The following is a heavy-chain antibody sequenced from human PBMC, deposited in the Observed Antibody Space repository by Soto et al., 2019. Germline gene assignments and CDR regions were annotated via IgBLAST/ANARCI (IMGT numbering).Heavy chain of an antibody. J-gene: IGHJ6*03. V-gene: IGHV1-8*01. CDR1: GYTFTSYD. Sequence: QVQLVQSGAEVKKPGASVKVSCKASGYTFTSYDINWVRQATGQGLEWMGWMNPNSGNTGYAQKFQGRVTMTRNNSISTAYMELSSLRSEDTAVYYCARRDRVTPNCSSTSCYSYYYYMDVWGKGTTVTVSS. CDR3: ARRDRVTPNCSSTSCYSYYYYMDV. D-gene: IGHD2-2*02. CDR2: MNPNSGNT.